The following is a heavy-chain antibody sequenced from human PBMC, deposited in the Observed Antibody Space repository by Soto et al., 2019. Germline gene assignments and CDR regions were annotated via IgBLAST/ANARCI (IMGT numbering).Heavy chain of an antibody. D-gene: IGHD3-10*01. V-gene: IGHV5-51*01. J-gene: IGHJ4*02. CDR2: IYPGDSDT. CDR3: ARQGGGFGEFYPFDY. Sequence: GESLKISCKGSGYSFTSYWIGWVRQMPGKGLEWMGIIYPGDSDTRYSPSFQGQVTISADKSISTAYLQWSSLKASDTAMYYCARQGGGFGEFYPFDYWGQGTLVTVSS. CDR1: GYSFTSYW.